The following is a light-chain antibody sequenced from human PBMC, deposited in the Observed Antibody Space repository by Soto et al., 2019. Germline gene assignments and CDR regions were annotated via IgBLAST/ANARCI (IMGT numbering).Light chain of an antibody. CDR2: DVS. Sequence: DIQMTHSPSPLSASIGDTVTITCRASQPINDRLAWYQQKPGRPPKLLIYDVSFLESGAPSRFSGSGSGTDFTLTISSLRPDDFATFYCQQYKVYPYTFGQGSRLDIQ. V-gene: IGKV1-5*01. J-gene: IGKJ2*01. CDR3: QQYKVYPYT. CDR1: QPINDR.